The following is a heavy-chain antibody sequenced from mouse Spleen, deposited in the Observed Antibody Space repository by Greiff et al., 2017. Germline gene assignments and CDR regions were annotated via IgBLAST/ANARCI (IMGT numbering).Heavy chain of an antibody. CDR1: GFSLTSYG. V-gene: IGHV2-9*02. CDR2: ICAGGST. Sequence: VKLVESGPGLVAPSQSLSITCTVSGFSLTSYGVHWVRQPPGKGLEWLGVICAGGSTNYNSDLMSRLSISNDNSKSQVFLKMNSLQTDDTAMYYCAGDDYDEAWFAYWGQGTLVTVSA. D-gene: IGHD2-4*01. CDR3: AGDDYDEAWFAY. J-gene: IGHJ3*01.